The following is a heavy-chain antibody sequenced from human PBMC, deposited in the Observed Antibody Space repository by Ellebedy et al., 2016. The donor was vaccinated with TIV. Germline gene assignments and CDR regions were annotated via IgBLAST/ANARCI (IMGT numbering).Heavy chain of an antibody. CDR2: IYYSGST. D-gene: IGHD6-6*01. J-gene: IGHJ4*02. CDR3: ASLYSSSSWYFDY. CDR1: GGSISSSSYY. V-gene: IGHV4-39*07. Sequence: SETLSLTCTVSGGSISSSSYYWGWIRQPPGKGLEWIGSIYYSGSTYYNPSLKSRVTISVDTSKNQFSLKLSSVTAADTAVYYCASLYSSSSWYFDYWGQGTLVTVSS.